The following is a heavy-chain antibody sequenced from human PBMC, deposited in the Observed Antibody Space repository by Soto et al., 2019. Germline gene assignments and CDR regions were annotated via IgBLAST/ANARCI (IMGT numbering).Heavy chain of an antibody. Sequence: GGSLRLSCAASGFTFSSNYMSWVRQAPGKGLEWVSVIYSGGSTYYADSVKGRFTISRDNSKNTLYLQMNSLRAEDTAVYYCARDPSGIAVAGTDPQHWGQGTLVTVSS. CDR3: ARDPSGIAVAGTDPQH. V-gene: IGHV3-66*01. CDR1: GFTFSSNY. CDR2: IYSGGST. D-gene: IGHD6-19*01. J-gene: IGHJ1*01.